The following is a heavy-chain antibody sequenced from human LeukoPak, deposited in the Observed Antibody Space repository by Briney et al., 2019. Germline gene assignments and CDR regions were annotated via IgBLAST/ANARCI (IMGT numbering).Heavy chain of an antibody. J-gene: IGHJ4*02. V-gene: IGHV3-23*01. CDR2: ISSSGGNT. D-gene: IGHD3-9*01. CDR3: ARGDDILTGYYEPTGDY. Sequence: GGSLRLSCAASGFTFINYAVTWVRQAPGKGLEWVSAISSSGGNTYFADSVKGRFTISRDNSKNTPYLQMNSLRAEDTAVYYCARGDDILTGYYEPTGDYWGQGTLVTVSS. CDR1: GFTFINYA.